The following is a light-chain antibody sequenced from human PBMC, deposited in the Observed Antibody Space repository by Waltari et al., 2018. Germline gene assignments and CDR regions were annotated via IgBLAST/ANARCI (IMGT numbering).Light chain of an antibody. CDR2: SSK. V-gene: IGLV1-44*01. Sequence: QSVLTQPPSASGTPGQRVTISCSGTSSNIGRNSVNWYQQLPGMAPKLLIHSSKQLPSGVPDRFSASKSGTSATLAISGPQSEDEADYYCAAWDDSLTLDVFGGGTKLTVL. CDR1: SSNIGRNS. CDR3: AAWDDSLTLDV. J-gene: IGLJ3*02.